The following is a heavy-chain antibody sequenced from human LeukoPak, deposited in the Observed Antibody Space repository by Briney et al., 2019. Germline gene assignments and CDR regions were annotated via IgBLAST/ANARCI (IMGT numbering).Heavy chain of an antibody. CDR1: GGSFSGYY. D-gene: IGHD2-2*03. J-gene: IGHJ4*02. V-gene: IGHV4-34*01. CDR3: ASSMDIVVVPALPIGY. Sequence: SETLSLTCAVYGGSFSGYYWSWIRQPPGKGLEWIGEINHSGSTNYNPSLKSRVTISVDTSKNQFSLKLSSVTAADTAVYYCASSMDIVVVPALPIGYWGQGTLVTVSS. CDR2: INHSGST.